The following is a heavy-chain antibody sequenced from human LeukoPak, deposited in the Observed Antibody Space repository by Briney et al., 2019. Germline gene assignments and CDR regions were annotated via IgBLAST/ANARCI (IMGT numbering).Heavy chain of an antibody. J-gene: IGHJ4*02. CDR1: GYTFTGYY. CDR2: INPNSGGT. Sequence: VSVKVSCKASGYTFTGYYMHWVRQAPGQGLEWMGWINPNSGGTNYAQKFQGRVTMTRDTSINTAYMELSGLRSDDTAVYCCARTGSMIVMITVLDYWGQGTLVTVTS. D-gene: IGHD3-22*01. V-gene: IGHV1-2*02. CDR3: ARTGSMIVMITVLDY.